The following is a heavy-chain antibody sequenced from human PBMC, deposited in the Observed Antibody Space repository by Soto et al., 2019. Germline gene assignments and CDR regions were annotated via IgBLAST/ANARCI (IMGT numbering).Heavy chain of an antibody. CDR2: IYHSGTT. V-gene: IGHV4-4*02. CDR3: AREGGAGTYMGFDY. Sequence: QVQLQESGPGVVKPLGTLALTCTVSGGSISSNNWWMWVRQSPERGLEWIGEIYHSGTTNYNRSFNSRVTMSVDKSNNQFSLMLTSVTADDTAIYYCAREGGAGTYMGFDYWGQGTLVTVSS. J-gene: IGHJ4*02. CDR1: GGSISSNNW. D-gene: IGHD6-19*01.